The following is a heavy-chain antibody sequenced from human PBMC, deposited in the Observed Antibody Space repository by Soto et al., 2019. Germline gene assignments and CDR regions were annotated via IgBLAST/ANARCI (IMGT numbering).Heavy chain of an antibody. CDR3: ASDFAETGEGTFDY. Sequence: ASVKVSCKASGYTFTGYYMHWVRQAPGQGLEWMGWINPNSGGTNYAQKFQGWVTMTRDTSISTAYMELSRLRSDDTAVYYCASDFAETGEGTFDYWGQGTLVTVSS. D-gene: IGHD7-27*01. J-gene: IGHJ4*02. CDR1: GYTFTGYY. V-gene: IGHV1-2*04. CDR2: INPNSGGT.